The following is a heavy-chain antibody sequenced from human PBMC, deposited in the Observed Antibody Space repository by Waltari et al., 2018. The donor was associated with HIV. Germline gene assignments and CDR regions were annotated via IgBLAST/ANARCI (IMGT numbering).Heavy chain of an antibody. Sequence: EVQLVESGGGLVQPGGSLRLSCTASGFSFSSYSMTWVVQAPGKGLGWGSYISTSSSARFYADSVKGRFTISRDTAKNSLYLQMNSLRAEDTAVYYCARDRTRYYFDSWGQGTLVTVSS. J-gene: IGHJ4*02. D-gene: IGHD6-6*01. V-gene: IGHV3-48*01. CDR3: ARDRTRYYFDS. CDR2: ISTSSSAR. CDR1: GFSFSSYS.